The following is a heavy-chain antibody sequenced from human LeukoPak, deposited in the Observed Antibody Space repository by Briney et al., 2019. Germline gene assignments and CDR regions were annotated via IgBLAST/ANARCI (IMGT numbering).Heavy chain of an antibody. V-gene: IGHV1-18*01. CDR1: GYTFTSYG. J-gene: IGHJ5*02. CDR3: ARARFLRYYDFWSGYYHNWFDP. Sequence: PRASVKVSCKASGYTFTSYGISWVRQAPGQGLEWMGWISAYNGNTNYAQKLQGRVTMTTDTSTSTAYMELRSLRSEDTAVYYCARARFLRYYDFWSGYYHNWFDPWGQGTLVTVSS. CDR2: ISAYNGNT. D-gene: IGHD3-3*01.